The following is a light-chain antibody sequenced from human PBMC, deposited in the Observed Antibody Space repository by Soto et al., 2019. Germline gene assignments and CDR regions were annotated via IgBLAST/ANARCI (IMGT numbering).Light chain of an antibody. V-gene: IGLV2-14*01. CDR1: SSDVGGYNY. CDR3: SSYASLSALV. Sequence: QSVLTQPASVSGSPGQWITISCTGTSSDVGGYNYVSCYQQQPGNAPLLMIYEDSNRSAVGSNRFSGSKCAYTASLTSSWLHDEDEAYYYASSYASLSALVFGGGTKLTVL. CDR2: EDS. J-gene: IGLJ2*01.